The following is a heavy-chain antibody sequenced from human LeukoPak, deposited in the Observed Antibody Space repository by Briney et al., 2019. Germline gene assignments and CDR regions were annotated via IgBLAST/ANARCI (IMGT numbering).Heavy chain of an antibody. D-gene: IGHD4-11*01. CDR1: GFTFSSYS. J-gene: IGHJ1*01. CDR2: ITASGTAM. CDR3: ATGGNFYYSH. V-gene: IGHV3-48*01. Sequence: GGSLRLSCAASGFTFSSYSMNWVRQAPGKGLEWVSHITASGTAMFYADSVKGRFSISKDISKNTLSLQMNSLRAEDTAVYSCATGGNFYYSHWGQGTLVTVSS.